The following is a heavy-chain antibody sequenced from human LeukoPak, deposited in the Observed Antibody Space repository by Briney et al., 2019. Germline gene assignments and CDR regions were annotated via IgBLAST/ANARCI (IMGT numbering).Heavy chain of an antibody. J-gene: IGHJ3*02. CDR2: IYHSGST. CDR3: ARDKGAFDI. V-gene: IGHV4-30-2*01. CDR1: GGSISSGGYS. Sequence: PSETLSLTCAVSGGSISSGGYSWSWIRQPPGKGLEWIGYIYHSGSTYYNQSLKSRVTISVDRSKNQFSLKLSSVTAADTAVYYCARDKGAFDIWGQGTMVTVSS.